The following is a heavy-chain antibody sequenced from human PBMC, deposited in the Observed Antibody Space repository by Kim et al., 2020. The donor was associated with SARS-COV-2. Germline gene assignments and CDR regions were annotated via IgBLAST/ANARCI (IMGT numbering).Heavy chain of an antibody. D-gene: IGHD3-10*01. V-gene: IGHV4-31*02. CDR3: ARRRGYYGSGKPQNWFDP. J-gene: IGHJ5*02. Sequence: KSRVTISVDTSKNQFSLKLSSVTAADTAVYYCARRRGYYGSGKPQNWFDPWGQGTLVTVSS.